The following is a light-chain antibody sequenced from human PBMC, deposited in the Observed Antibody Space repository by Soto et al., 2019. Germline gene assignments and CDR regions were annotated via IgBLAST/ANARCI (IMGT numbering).Light chain of an antibody. Sequence: QSVLTQPPSASGTPGQRVTISCSGSSSNIGSNTVNWYQQLPGTAPKLLIYSNNQRPSGVPDRFSGSKSGTSASLAISGLQSEEEADYYCASWDDSRVVFGGGTKVTVL. CDR1: SSNIGSNT. J-gene: IGLJ2*01. V-gene: IGLV1-44*01. CDR2: SNN. CDR3: ASWDDSRVV.